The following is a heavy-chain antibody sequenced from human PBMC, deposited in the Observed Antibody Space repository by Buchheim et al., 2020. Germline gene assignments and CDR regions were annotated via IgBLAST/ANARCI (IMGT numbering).Heavy chain of an antibody. V-gene: IGHV4-59*01. D-gene: IGHD5-18*01. CDR3: ARRRGGYSPGYGMDV. J-gene: IGHJ6*02. CDR2: IYYMGNT. Sequence: QVQLQESGPGLVNSSETLSLTCFVSDASLTGYTWSWLRRAPGKGLEWIGEIYYMGNTNYNPSLKSRVAISIDTSRRQFSLSLRSVTTADTAVYYCARRRGGYSPGYGMDVWGQGTT. CDR1: DASLTGYT.